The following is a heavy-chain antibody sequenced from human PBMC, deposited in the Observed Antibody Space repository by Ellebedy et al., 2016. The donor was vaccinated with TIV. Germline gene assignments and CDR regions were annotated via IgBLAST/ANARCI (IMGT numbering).Heavy chain of an antibody. Sequence: AASVKVSCKASGYTFTNYGISWVRQAPGQGLEWMGWINPYNGNKYYTQKFQGRVTMTTDTSTTTAYMELRSLRPDDTAVFYCARGVYALRSAYYGMDIWGQGTTVTVSS. D-gene: IGHD2-8*01. CDR1: GYTFTNYG. CDR3: ARGVYALRSAYYGMDI. V-gene: IGHV1-18*04. CDR2: INPYNGNK. J-gene: IGHJ6*02.